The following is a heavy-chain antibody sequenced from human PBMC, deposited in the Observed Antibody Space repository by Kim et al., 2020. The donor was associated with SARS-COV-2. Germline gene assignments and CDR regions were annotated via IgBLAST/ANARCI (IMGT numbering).Heavy chain of an antibody. Sequence: YADSVKGRFTISRDNAKNTLYLQMNSLRAEDTAVYYCARDVSPRDRAFDIWGQGTMVTVSS. CDR3: ARDVSPRDRAFDI. V-gene: IGHV3-74*01. J-gene: IGHJ3*02.